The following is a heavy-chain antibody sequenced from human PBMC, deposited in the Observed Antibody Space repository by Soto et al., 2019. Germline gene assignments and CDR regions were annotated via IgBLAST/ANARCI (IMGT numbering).Heavy chain of an antibody. CDR1: GFTFSSYA. J-gene: IGHJ3*02. D-gene: IGHD1-26*01. CDR2: ISYDGSNK. Sequence: QVQLVESGGGVVQPGRSLRLSCAASGFTFSSYAMHWVRQAPGKGLEWVAVISYDGSNKYYADSVKGRFTISRDNSKNPLYLQMNSLRAEDTAVYYCARDGGGATNPSDGDAFDIWGQGTMVTVSS. V-gene: IGHV3-30-3*01. CDR3: ARDGGGATNPSDGDAFDI.